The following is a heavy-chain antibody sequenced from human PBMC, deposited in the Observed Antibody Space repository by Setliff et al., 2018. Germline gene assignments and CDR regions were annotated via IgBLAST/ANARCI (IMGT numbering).Heavy chain of an antibody. CDR1: GTSLDSIANGNQF. D-gene: IGHD2-21*01. V-gene: IGHV4-61*09. Sequence: PSETLSLTCSVSGTSLDSIANGNQFWGWIRQPAGKGLEWIGQIFMSGSTDYDPSFESRVTISLDMSKNQFFLDLTSVTAADTGVYYCVQAPVYCSGDCYPRYFDAWGQGTLVTVSS. CDR2: IFMSGST. J-gene: IGHJ5*02. CDR3: VQAPVYCSGDCYPRYFDA.